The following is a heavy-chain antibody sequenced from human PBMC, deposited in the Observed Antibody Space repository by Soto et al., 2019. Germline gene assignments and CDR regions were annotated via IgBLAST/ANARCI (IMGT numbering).Heavy chain of an antibody. CDR1: GGSFSGYY. CDR2: INHSGST. Sequence: QVQLQQWGAGLLKPSETLSLTCAVYGGSFSGYYWSWIRQPPGKGLEWIGDINHSGSTNYNPSLKSRVPISVDTSKNQFSPELSSVTAADTAVYYCARRVRGVIGATYWGQGTLVTVSS. J-gene: IGHJ4*02. V-gene: IGHV4-34*01. D-gene: IGHD3-10*01. CDR3: ARRVRGVIGATY.